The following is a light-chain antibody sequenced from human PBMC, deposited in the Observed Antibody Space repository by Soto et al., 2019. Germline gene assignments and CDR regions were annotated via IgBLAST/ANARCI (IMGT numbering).Light chain of an antibody. V-gene: IGKV1-39*01. CDR3: QQYYSYPPWT. Sequence: DIQMTQSPSSLSASVGERVTITCRESQSIGTYLHWYQQKAGKAHKLLIYAASTLQSGVPSRFSGSGSGTDFTLTISCLQSEDFATYYCQQYYSYPPWTFGQGTKVDIK. CDR1: QSIGTY. CDR2: AAS. J-gene: IGKJ1*01.